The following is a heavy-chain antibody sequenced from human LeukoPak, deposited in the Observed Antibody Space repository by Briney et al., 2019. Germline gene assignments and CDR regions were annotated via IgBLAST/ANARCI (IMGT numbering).Heavy chain of an antibody. J-gene: IGHJ4*02. CDR1: GFTFSDYW. D-gene: IGHD3-10*01. V-gene: IGHV3-7*01. Sequence: GGSLSLSCAASGFTFSDYWMTWVRQAPGKGLQWVASIRQDANVKYYVDSVRGRFTISGDNAESSLHLQMNSLRVEDTAVYYCARWAADSGIYYIASWGQGSLVTVSS. CDR2: IRQDANVK. CDR3: ARWAADSGIYYIAS.